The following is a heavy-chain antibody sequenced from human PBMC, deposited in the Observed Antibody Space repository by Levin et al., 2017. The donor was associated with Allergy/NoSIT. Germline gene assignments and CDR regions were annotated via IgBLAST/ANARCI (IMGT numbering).Heavy chain of an antibody. J-gene: IGHJ5*02. D-gene: IGHD6-13*01. V-gene: IGHV3-11*01. CDR1: GVTFSDYY. CDR2: IRSSGDSI. Sequence: LSLTCAISGVTFSDYYMSWIRQAPGKGLEWISYIRSSGDSIYYADSVKGRFTVSWDNAKKSVYLQMDSLSAADTAVYYCAKMATAGNWFDAWGQGTLVTVSS. CDR3: AKMATAGNWFDA.